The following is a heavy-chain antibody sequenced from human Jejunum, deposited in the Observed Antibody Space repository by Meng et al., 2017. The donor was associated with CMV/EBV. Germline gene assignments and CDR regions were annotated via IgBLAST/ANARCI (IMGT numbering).Heavy chain of an antibody. Sequence: CGVSGASISSGDSYWSWIRQPPGECLEWLGYIYESGSTSYNPSLESRVTISVDTSKTQFSLKVMSVTAADTAVYYCAREGTNSYYFDYWGQGTLVTVSS. CDR1: GASISSGDSY. J-gene: IGHJ4*02. CDR2: IYESGST. CDR3: AREGTNSYYFDY. D-gene: IGHD1-14*01. V-gene: IGHV4-30-4*01.